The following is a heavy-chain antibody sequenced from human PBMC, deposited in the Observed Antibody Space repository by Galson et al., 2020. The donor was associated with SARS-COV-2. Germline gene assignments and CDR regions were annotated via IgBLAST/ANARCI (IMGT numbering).Heavy chain of an antibody. CDR3: ARLPRDWYFMDFDY. CDR2: INPSNSYT. J-gene: IGHJ4*03. Sequence: HGESLKISCQASGYSFTNYWINWVRQMPGKGLEWMGRINPSNSYTNYSPSFQGHVTISGDKSISTAYLQWSSLKASDTAVYYCARLPRDWYFMDFDYWGQGTMVTVSS. CDR1: GYSFTNYW. D-gene: IGHD6-13*01. V-gene: IGHV5-10-1*01.